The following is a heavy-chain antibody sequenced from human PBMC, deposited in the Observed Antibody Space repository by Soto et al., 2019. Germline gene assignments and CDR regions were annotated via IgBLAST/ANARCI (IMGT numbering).Heavy chain of an antibody. J-gene: IGHJ4*02. CDR3: AKDRAPGSIAPRQHYFDY. CDR2: LSVSGSST. CDR1: GFTFSNYA. D-gene: IGHD6-6*01. V-gene: IGHV3-23*01. Sequence: PGGSLRLSCAASGFTFSNYAMSWVRQAPGKGLEWVSALSVSGSSTYNADSVKGRFTISRDNSKNTPYLQMNNLRAEATAIYYSAKDRAPGSIAPRQHYFDYWGQGTLVTVSS.